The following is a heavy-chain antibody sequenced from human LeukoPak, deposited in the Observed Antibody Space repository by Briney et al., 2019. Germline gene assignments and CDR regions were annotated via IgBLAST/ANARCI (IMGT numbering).Heavy chain of an antibody. CDR3: ARGGGYCSSSSCYTLDY. CDR1: GYTFTGYY. CDR2: INPNSGGT. Sequence: ASVKVSCKASGYTFTGYYMHWVRQAPGQGLEWMGWINPNSGGTNYAQKFQGWVTMTRDTSISTAYMELSRLRSDDTAVYYCARGGGYCSSSSCYTLDYWGQGTLVTVSS. V-gene: IGHV1-2*04. D-gene: IGHD2-2*02. J-gene: IGHJ4*02.